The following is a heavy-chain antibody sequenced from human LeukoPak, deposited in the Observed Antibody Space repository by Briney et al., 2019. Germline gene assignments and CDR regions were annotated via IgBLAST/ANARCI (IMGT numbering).Heavy chain of an antibody. D-gene: IGHD2-21*01. CDR2: KYHTGST. CDR1: GGPISSRSYY. CDR3: ARHREDYCDGSSRHKGALEY. J-gene: IGHJ4*01. V-gene: IGHV4-39*01. Sequence: LETLSLTCTVSGGPISSRSYYWGWIREPPGKGLEWIASKYHTGSTYYNLSLKSRVTLSVDTSKNQFSLSLSSVTAADTAVYYCARHREDYCDGSSRHKGALEYWGQGALVTVSS.